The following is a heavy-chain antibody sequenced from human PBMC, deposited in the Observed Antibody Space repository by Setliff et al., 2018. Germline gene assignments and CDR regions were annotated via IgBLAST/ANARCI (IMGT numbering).Heavy chain of an antibody. CDR3: AKSGYSYGYVFDY. J-gene: IGHJ4*02. CDR1: GSTFSSYG. V-gene: IGHV3-33*06. Sequence: PGGSLRLSCAASGSTFSSYGMHWVRQAPGKGLEWVAVIWYDGSNKYYADSVKGRFTISRDNSKNTLYLQMNSLRAEDTAVYYCAKSGYSYGYVFDYWGQGTLVTVSS. D-gene: IGHD5-18*01. CDR2: IWYDGSNK.